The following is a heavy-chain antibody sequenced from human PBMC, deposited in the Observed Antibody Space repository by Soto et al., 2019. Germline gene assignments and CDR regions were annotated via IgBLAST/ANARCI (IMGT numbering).Heavy chain of an antibody. CDR3: AKDNGSGCDWLRVGDASDI. CDR1: GFTFSSYG. D-gene: IGHD5-12*01. J-gene: IGHJ3*02. CDR2: ISYDGSNK. Sequence: QVQLVESGGGVVQPGRSLRLSCAASGFTFSSYGMHWVRQAPGKVLEWVAVISYDGSNKYYADSVKGRLTISRDNSKNTLYLKRSSLRGEDTAVYYCAKDNGSGCDWLRVGDASDIWGQGTMVTVSS. V-gene: IGHV3-30*18.